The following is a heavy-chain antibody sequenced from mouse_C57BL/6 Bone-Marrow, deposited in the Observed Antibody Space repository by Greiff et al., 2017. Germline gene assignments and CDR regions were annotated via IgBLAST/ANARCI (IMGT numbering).Heavy chain of an antibody. Sequence: EVKLQESGGGLVKPGGSLKLSCAASGFTFSSYAMSWVRQTPEKRLEWVATISDGGSYTYYPDNVKGRFTISRDNAKNNLYLQMSHLKSEDTAMYYCARGGTTVVVPYAMDYWGQGTSVTVSS. CDR2: ISDGGSYT. V-gene: IGHV5-4*03. J-gene: IGHJ4*01. CDR3: ARGGTTVVVPYAMDY. CDR1: GFTFSSYA. D-gene: IGHD1-1*01.